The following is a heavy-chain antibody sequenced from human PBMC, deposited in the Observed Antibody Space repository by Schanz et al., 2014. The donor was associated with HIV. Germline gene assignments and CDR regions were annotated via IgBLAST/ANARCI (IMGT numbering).Heavy chain of an antibody. J-gene: IGHJ6*02. CDR3: ARETSGFSTSWPPRYHYYGMDV. CDR2: IWYDGSNK. V-gene: IGHV3-33*08. Sequence: QVQLVESGGGVVQPGGSLRLSCVASGFTFSTYGMHWVRQAPGKGLEWVAVIWYDGSNKYYADSVKGRFTISRDNSKNTLYLQMNSLRAEDTAVYYCARETSGFSTSWPPRYHYYGMDVWGQGTTVTVSS. D-gene: IGHD6-13*01. CDR1: GFTFSTYG.